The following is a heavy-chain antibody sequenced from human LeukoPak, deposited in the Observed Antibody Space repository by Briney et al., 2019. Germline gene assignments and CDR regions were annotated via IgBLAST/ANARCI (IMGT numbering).Heavy chain of an antibody. CDR2: ISYDGSNK. CDR3: AKVNHAGGCSGGSCYPTVDY. CDR1: GFTFSSYG. D-gene: IGHD2-15*01. V-gene: IGHV3-30*18. Sequence: GRSLRLSCAASGFTFSSYGMHWVRQAPGKGLEWVAVISYDGSNKYYADSVKGRFTISRDNSKNTLYLQMNSLRAEDTAVYYCAKVNHAGGCSGGSCYPTVDYWGQGTLVTVSS. J-gene: IGHJ4*02.